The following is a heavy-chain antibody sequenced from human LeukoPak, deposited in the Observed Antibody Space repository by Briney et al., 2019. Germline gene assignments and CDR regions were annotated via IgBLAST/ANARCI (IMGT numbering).Heavy chain of an antibody. CDR1: GGSISSYY. CDR3: AGGTTMISP. CDR2: IYYRGSS. D-gene: IGHD3-22*01. Sequence: PSETLSLTCTVSGGSISSYYWNWIRQPPGKGLEWIAYIYYRGSSNHNPPLKSRVTVSIDAPKKQISLKLSSVTAADTAVYYCAGGTTMISPWGQGTLVTVSS. V-gene: IGHV4-59*01. J-gene: IGHJ5*02.